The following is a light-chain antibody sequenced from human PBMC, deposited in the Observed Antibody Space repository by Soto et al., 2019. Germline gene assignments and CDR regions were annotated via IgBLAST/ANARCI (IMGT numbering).Light chain of an antibody. CDR1: QSVSSSY. CDR2: SAS. J-gene: IGKJ2*01. CDR3: HQYGSSPGT. Sequence: EIVLTQSPGTLSLSPGERATLSCRASQSVSSSYLAWYQQKPGQAPSLLIYSASSRATGIPDRFSGSGSGTDFTLTISRLEPEDFALYYCHQYGSSPGTFGQGTKLEIK. V-gene: IGKV3-20*01.